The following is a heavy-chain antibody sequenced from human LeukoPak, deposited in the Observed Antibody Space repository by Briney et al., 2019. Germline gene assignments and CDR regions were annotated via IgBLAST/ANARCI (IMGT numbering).Heavy chain of an antibody. CDR3: ARYYYASSGYPYYFDY. V-gene: IGHV3-53*01. J-gene: IGHJ4*02. D-gene: IGHD3-22*01. CDR2: IYSDGSA. CDR1: GFIVSTNY. Sequence: GGSLRLSCAASGFIVSTNYMSWVRQAPGKGLEWVSVIYSDGSAYYADSVKGRFTISRDNSKNTVSLQMNSLRAEDTAVYYCARYYYASSGYPYYFDYWGQGTLVTVSS.